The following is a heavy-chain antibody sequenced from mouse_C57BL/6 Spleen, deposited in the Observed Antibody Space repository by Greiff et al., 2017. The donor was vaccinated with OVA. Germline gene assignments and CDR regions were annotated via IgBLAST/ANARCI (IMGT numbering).Heavy chain of an antibody. J-gene: IGHJ3*01. CDR3: ASYSNPAWFAY. CDR2: IYPGSGNT. D-gene: IGHD2-5*01. V-gene: IGHV1-76*01. Sequence: VQLQQSGAELVRPGASVKLSCKASGYTFTDYYINWVKQRPGQGLEWIARIYPGSGNTYYNEKFKGKATLTAEKSSSTAYMQLSSLTSEDSAVYFCASYSNPAWFAYWGQGTLVTVSA. CDR1: GYTFTDYY.